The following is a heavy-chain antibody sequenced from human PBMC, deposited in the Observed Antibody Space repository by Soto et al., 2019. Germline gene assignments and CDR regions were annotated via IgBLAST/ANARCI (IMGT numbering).Heavy chain of an antibody. V-gene: IGHV5-51*01. CDR3: ARLKGDGGNSGPMGYYYGMDV. D-gene: IGHD2-21*02. CDR2: IYPCDSDT. CDR1: GYSFTSYC. J-gene: IGHJ6*01. Sequence: PVESLKISCKGSGYSFTSYCIGWVRQIPWKGLEWMGIIYPCDSDTRYSPSFQGQVTISADKSISTAYLQWSSLKASDTAMYYCARLKGDGGNSGPMGYYYGMDVRGLGTNVTVSS.